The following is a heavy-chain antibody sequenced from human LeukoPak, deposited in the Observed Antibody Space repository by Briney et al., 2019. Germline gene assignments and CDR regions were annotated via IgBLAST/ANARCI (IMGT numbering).Heavy chain of an antibody. Sequence: GGSLRLSCAASGFTFSSYGMHWVRQAPGKGMEWVAVIPYDGSNKYYADSVKGRFTISRDNSKNTLYLQMNSLRAEDTAVYYCAKASAWYYYFDYWGQGTLVTVSS. CDR2: IPYDGSNK. CDR3: AKASAWYYYFDY. CDR1: GFTFSSYG. D-gene: IGHD6-13*01. J-gene: IGHJ4*02. V-gene: IGHV3-30*18.